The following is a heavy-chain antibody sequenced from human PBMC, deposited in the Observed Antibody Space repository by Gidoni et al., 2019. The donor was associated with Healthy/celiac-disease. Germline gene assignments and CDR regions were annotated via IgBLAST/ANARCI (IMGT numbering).Heavy chain of an antibody. CDR3: ASGPRDGSGWYVPLDYYYGMDV. V-gene: IGHV7-4-1*01. CDR2: INTNTGNP. Sequence: QVQLVQSRSELKKPGASVKVSCKASGYTFTSYAMNWVRQAPGQGLEWMGWINTNTGNPTYAQGFTGRFVFSVDTSVSTAYLQICSLKAEDTAVYYCASGPRDGSGWYVPLDYYYGMDVWGQGTTVTVSS. D-gene: IGHD6-19*01. J-gene: IGHJ6*02. CDR1: GYTFTSYA.